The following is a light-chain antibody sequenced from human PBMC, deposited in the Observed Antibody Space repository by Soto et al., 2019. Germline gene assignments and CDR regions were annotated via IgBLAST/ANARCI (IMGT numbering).Light chain of an antibody. CDR2: GTS. J-gene: IGKJ1*01. Sequence: IVLTQSPATLSLSPGQSATLSCGASQSVSSSYLAWYQQKPGQAPRLLIYGTSNRATGIPDRFSGSGSGTDFSLTISSLEPGDLAVYYCQQYGSSPRTFGQGTKVDTK. CDR1: QSVSSSY. CDR3: QQYGSSPRT. V-gene: IGKV3-20*01.